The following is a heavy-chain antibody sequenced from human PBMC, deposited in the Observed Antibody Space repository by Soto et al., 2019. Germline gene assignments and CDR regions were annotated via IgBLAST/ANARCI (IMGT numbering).Heavy chain of an antibody. Sequence: GGSLTLSCAASGFTFNNYAMSWVPQAPGKGLEWVSAISANGQGIYCAVSVKGRFTISRDSSKNTVFLHMDSLTAEDTAVYYCAKDRNYPRDQFHNWGQGTLVAV. CDR2: ISANGQGI. D-gene: IGHD1-7*01. J-gene: IGHJ4*02. CDR1: GFTFNNYA. CDR3: AKDRNYPRDQFHN. V-gene: IGHV3-23*01.